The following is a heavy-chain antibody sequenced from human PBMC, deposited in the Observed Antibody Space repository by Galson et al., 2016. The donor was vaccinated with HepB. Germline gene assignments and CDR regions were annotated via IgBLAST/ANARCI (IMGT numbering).Heavy chain of an antibody. V-gene: IGHV3-48*02. CDR3: ARVGHNSGSYY. D-gene: IGHD1-26*01. J-gene: IGHJ4*02. CDR1: GFTFSSYS. Sequence: SLRLSCAASGFTFSSYSMNWVRQAPGKGLEWVSYISSSSTIYYADSVKGRFTISRDNAKNSLYLQINNLRDEYKAVYYSARVGHNSGSYYWGQGTLVTVSS. CDR2: ISSSSTI.